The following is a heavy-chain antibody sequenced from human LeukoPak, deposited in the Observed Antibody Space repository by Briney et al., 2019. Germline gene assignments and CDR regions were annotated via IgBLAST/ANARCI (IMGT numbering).Heavy chain of an antibody. CDR1: GFTFSSYE. CDR2: ISSSGSTT. D-gene: IGHD3-16*02. Sequence: PGGSLRLSCAASGFTFSSYEMNWVRQAPGKGLEWVSYISSSGSTTYYADSVKGRFTISRDNAKNSLYLQMNSLRAEDTAVYYCARAYTFGGVIVAFDYWGQGTLVTVSS. V-gene: IGHV3-48*03. CDR3: ARAYTFGGVIVAFDY. J-gene: IGHJ4*02.